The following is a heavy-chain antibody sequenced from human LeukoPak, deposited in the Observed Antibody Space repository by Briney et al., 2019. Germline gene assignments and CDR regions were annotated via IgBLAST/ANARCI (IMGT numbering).Heavy chain of an antibody. CDR1: GFTFSSYA. V-gene: IGHV3-21*01. Sequence: GGSLRLSCAASGFTFSSYAMSWVRQAPGKGLEWVSSISSSSSYIYYADSVKGRFTISRDNAKNSLYLQMNSLRAEDTAVYYCARDQYDFWFFDYWGQGTLVTVSS. J-gene: IGHJ4*02. CDR3: ARDQYDFWFFDY. CDR2: ISSSSSYI. D-gene: IGHD3-3*01.